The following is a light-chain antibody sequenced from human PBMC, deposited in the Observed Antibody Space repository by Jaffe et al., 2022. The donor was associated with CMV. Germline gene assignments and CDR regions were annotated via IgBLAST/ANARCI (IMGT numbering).Light chain of an antibody. V-gene: IGLV1-44*01. CDR2: SVN. CDR1: NSNIGSDI. Sequence: QSVLTQPPSASGTPGQRVTISCSGSNSNIGSDIVNWYQHLPGTAPKLLMFSVNQRPSGVPDRFSGSKSGTSASLAISTLQSEDEADYYCAAWDGSLNGWVFGGGTKLTVL. J-gene: IGLJ3*02. CDR3: AAWDGSLNGWV.